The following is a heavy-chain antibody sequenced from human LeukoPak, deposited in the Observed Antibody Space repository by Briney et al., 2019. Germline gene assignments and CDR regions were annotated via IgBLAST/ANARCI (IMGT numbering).Heavy chain of an antibody. J-gene: IGHJ4*02. CDR3: ARERDILRYFDY. Sequence: PSETLSLTCTVSGGSISSYYWSWIRQPPGKGLEWIGYIYYSGSTNYNPSLKSRVTISVDTSKNQFSLKLSSVTAADTAVYYCARERDILRYFDYWGQGTLVTVSS. D-gene: IGHD3-9*01. V-gene: IGHV4-59*01. CDR1: GGSISSYY. CDR2: IYYSGST.